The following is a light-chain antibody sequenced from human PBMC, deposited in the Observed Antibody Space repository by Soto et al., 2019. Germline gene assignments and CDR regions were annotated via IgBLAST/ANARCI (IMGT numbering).Light chain of an antibody. CDR3: QSYDRSLRACV. CDR2: GNS. CDR1: SSDVGAYKY. J-gene: IGLJ1*01. Sequence: QSVLTQPPSASGSPGQSVTISCTGTSSDVGAYKYVSWYQQHPGKAPKLLIYGNSNRPSGVPDRFSGSKSGTSASLAITGLQAEDEADYYCQSYDRSLRACVFGTGTKVTVL. V-gene: IGLV2-8*01.